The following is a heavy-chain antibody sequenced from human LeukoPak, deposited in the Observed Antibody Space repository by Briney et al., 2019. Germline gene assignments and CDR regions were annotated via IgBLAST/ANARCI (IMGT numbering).Heavy chain of an antibody. Sequence: ASVKVSCKASGYTFTGYYMHWVRQAPGQGLEWMGWINPNSGGTNYAQKFQGRVTMTRDTSISTAYMELSRLRSDDTAVYYCARARARQGAFDIWGRGTMVTVSS. CDR1: GYTFTGYY. CDR2: INPNSGGT. CDR3: ARARARQGAFDI. V-gene: IGHV1-2*02. J-gene: IGHJ3*02.